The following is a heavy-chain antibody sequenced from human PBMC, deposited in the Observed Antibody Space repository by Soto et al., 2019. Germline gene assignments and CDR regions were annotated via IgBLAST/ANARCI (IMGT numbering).Heavy chain of an antibody. D-gene: IGHD2-8*01. Sequence: PGGSLRLSCAASGFTFSDYYMSWVRQAPGKGLEWVSYISSSSRYTKYADSVKGRLTISRDNAKNSLYLQLNSLRAEDTAVYYCARGRTHTLIFMDVWGQGTTVTVSS. V-gene: IGHV3-11*06. CDR3: ARGRTHTLIFMDV. J-gene: IGHJ6*02. CDR2: ISSSSRYT. CDR1: GFTFSDYY.